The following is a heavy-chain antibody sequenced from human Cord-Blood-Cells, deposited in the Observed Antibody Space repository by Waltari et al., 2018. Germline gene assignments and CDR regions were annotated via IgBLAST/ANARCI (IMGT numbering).Heavy chain of an antibody. V-gene: IGHV1-3*01. Sequence: QVQLVQSGAEVKKPGASVKVSCKASGYTFTSYAMHWVRQAPGQRLEWIGWINAGNGNTKYSQKFQGRVTITRDTSASTAYMELSSLRSEDTAVYYCARGRGKSGSYFDYWGQGTLVTVSS. D-gene: IGHD1-26*01. CDR2: INAGNGNT. CDR3: ARGRGKSGSYFDY. CDR1: GYTFTSYA. J-gene: IGHJ4*02.